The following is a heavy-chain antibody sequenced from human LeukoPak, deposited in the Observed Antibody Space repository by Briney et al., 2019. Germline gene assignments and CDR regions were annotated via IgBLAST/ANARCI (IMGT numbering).Heavy chain of an antibody. D-gene: IGHD1-1*01. V-gene: IGHV3-7*01. CDR3: ARLTGTTGFDY. Sequence: GGSLRLSCAASGFPFSSYWMSWVRQAPGKGLEWVANLKQDGSDKYYVDSVKGRFSISRDNAKNSLYLQLNSLRADDTAVYYCARLTGTTGFDYWGQGTLVTVTS. J-gene: IGHJ4*02. CDR1: GFPFSSYW. CDR2: LKQDGSDK.